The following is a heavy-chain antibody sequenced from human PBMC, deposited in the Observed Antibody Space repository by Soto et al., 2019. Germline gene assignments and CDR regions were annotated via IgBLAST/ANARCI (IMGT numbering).Heavy chain of an antibody. CDR3: ARSSTSANYFDY. J-gene: IGHJ4*02. CDR2: IYYSGST. CDR1: GGSISSGGYY. V-gene: IGHV4-31*03. D-gene: IGHD2-2*01. Sequence: QVQLQESGPGLVKPSQTLSLTCTVSGGSISSGGYYWSWIRQHPGKGLEWIGYIYYSGSTYYNPSLKSRVTISVDTSKNQFSLKLSSVTAADTAGYYCARSSTSANYFDYWGQGTLVTVSS.